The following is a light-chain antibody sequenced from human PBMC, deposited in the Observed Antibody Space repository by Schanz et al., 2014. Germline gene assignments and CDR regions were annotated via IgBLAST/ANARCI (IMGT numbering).Light chain of an antibody. Sequence: QSALTQPASVSGSPGQSITISCTGTSSDIGGRAYVSWYQQHPGKAPKLMIYDVSNRPSGVSNRFSGSKSGNTASLTISGLQAEDEADYYCQSYDSRLSGSVFGGGTKLTVL. V-gene: IGLV2-14*03. CDR2: DVS. CDR1: SSDIGGRAY. J-gene: IGLJ3*02. CDR3: QSYDSRLSGSV.